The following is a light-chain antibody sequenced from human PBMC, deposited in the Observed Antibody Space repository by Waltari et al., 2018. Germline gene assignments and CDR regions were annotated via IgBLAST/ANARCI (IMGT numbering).Light chain of an antibody. J-gene: IGKJ1*01. CDR3: QQGSSFPPP. CDR1: QDISNW. CDR2: GAF. V-gene: IGKV1-12*01. Sequence: DIQMTQSPSSVSASVGDRVTITCRASQDISNWLAWYQQKPGKGPNLLIFGAFTLQSGGPSRFSGSGSGTDFTLTISGLQPEDSATYFCQQGSSFPPPFGQGTKVEIK.